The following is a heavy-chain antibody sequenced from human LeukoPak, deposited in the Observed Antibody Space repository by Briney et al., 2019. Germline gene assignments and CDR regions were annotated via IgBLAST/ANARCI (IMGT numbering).Heavy chain of an antibody. D-gene: IGHD1-7*01. V-gene: IGHV4-59*01. CDR1: GGSIRSYY. Sequence: SETLSLTCTVSGGSIRSYYWSWIRQPPGKGLEWIGYIYYSGTTNYNPSLKSRVTFSVDTSKNQFSLRLSSVTAADTAVYSCARGELRYYYYMDVWGKGTTVTVSS. J-gene: IGHJ6*03. CDR3: ARGELRYYYYMDV. CDR2: IYYSGTT.